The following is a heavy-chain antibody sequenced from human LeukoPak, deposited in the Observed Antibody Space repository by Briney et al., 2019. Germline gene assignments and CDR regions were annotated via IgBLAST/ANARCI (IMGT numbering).Heavy chain of an antibody. Sequence: GGSLRLSCAASGFTFSTYSMKWVRQAPGKGLEWVSFISSSSYIYYADSVKGRFTISRDNAKNSLYLHMNSLRAEDTAVYYCARGTMFPYYFDYWGQGTLVTVSS. V-gene: IGHV3-21*01. D-gene: IGHD3-10*02. CDR2: ISSSSYI. J-gene: IGHJ4*02. CDR3: ARGTMFPYYFDY. CDR1: GFTFSTYS.